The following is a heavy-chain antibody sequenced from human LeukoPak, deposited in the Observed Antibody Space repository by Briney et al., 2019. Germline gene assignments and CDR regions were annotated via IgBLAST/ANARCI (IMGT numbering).Heavy chain of an antibody. V-gene: IGHV1-18*01. J-gene: IGHJ1*01. Sequence: GASAKVSCKASGYRFTRFGFHWVRQAPGQGLEWMGWISVENGNTIYEQRFQGRVTMTTDTSTSTAYMELRSLRSDDTAVYYCAREGSFSYGSGPGDFQHWGQGTLVTVSS. CDR2: ISVENGNT. CDR3: AREGSFSYGSGPGDFQH. CDR1: GYRFTRFG. D-gene: IGHD3-10*01.